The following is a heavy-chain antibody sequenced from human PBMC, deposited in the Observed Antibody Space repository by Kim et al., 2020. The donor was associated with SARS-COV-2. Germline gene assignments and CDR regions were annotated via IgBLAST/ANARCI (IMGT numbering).Heavy chain of an antibody. Sequence: SETLSLTCTVSGGSISSSSYYWGWIRQPPGKGLEWIGSIYYSGSTYYNPSLKSRVTISVDTSKNQFSLKLSSVTAADTAVYYCARQGLDNGYGMDVWGQGTTVTVSS. CDR1: GGSISSSSYY. D-gene: IGHD2-2*03. V-gene: IGHV4-39*01. CDR2: IYYSGST. J-gene: IGHJ6*02. CDR3: ARQGLDNGYGMDV.